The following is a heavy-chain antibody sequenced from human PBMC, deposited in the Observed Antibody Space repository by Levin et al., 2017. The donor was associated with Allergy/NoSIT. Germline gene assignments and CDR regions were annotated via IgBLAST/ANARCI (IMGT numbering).Heavy chain of an antibody. CDR3: AGGRENYYYDSSGLGYFDY. D-gene: IGHD3-22*01. J-gene: IGHJ4*02. V-gene: IGHV1-8*01. CDR1: GYTFTSYD. CDR2: MNPNSGNT. Sequence: ASVKVSCKASGYTFTSYDINWVRQATGQGLEWMGWMNPNSGNTGYAQKFQGRVTMTRNTSISTAYMELSSLRSEDTAVYYCAGGRENYYYDSSGLGYFDYWGQGTLVTVSS.